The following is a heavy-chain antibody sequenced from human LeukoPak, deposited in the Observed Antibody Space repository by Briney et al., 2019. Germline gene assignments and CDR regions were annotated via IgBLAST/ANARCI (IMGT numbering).Heavy chain of an antibody. CDR2: INSDGSST. V-gene: IGHV3-74*01. D-gene: IGHD2-8*01. CDR1: LFTFSSHW. J-gene: IGHJ4*02. CDR3: ARDYMYAGY. Sequence: PGGSLRLSCAVSLFTFSSHWMHWVGQAPGKGLVWVSRINSDGSSTSYADSVKGRFTITRDNAKNTLDLQMNSLRAEDTAVYYCARDYMYAGYWGQGTLVTVSS.